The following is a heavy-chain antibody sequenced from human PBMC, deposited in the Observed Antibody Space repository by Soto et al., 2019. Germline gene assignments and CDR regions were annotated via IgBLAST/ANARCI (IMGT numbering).Heavy chain of an antibody. Sequence: QVQLQESGPGLVKPSETLSLTCTVSGGSISSHYWSWIRQPPGKGLEWIGYIYYSGGPNYNPSLKSRITISLDTSTTQFSLKRSSVAAADTAVYYCARPRNSSWRGAFDIWGQGTEVTVSS. D-gene: IGHD6-13*01. V-gene: IGHV4-59*08. CDR3: ARPRNSSWRGAFDI. CDR2: IYYSGGP. CDR1: GGSISSHY. J-gene: IGHJ3*02.